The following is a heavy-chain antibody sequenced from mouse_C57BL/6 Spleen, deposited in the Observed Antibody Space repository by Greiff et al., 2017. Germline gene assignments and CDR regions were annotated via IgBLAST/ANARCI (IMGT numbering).Heavy chain of an antibody. V-gene: IGHV1-64*01. CDR2: IHPNSGST. J-gene: IGHJ2*01. CDR3: ARDYYGPFDY. Sequence: QVQLQQPGAELVKPGASVKMSCKASGYTFTSYWITWVKQRPGQGLEWIGMIHPNSGSTNYNEKFKSKATLTVDKSSSTAYMRLSSLASEDSAVYYCARDYYGPFDYWGQGTTLTVSS. CDR1: GYTFTSYW. D-gene: IGHD1-1*01.